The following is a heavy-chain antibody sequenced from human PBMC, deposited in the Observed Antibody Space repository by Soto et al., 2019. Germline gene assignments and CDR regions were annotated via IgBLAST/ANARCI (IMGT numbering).Heavy chain of an antibody. D-gene: IGHD6-13*01. CDR3: ARIPGRHSSSWHFDY. CDR1: GGSISSGGYY. J-gene: IGHJ4*02. CDR2: IYYSGST. Sequence: QVQLQESGPGLVKPSQTLSLTCTVSGGSISSGGYYWSWIRQHPGKGLEWIGYIYYSGSTYYNPSLKSRVTISVDPSKNQFSLKLSSVTAADTAVYYCARIPGRHSSSWHFDYWGQGTLVTVSS. V-gene: IGHV4-31*03.